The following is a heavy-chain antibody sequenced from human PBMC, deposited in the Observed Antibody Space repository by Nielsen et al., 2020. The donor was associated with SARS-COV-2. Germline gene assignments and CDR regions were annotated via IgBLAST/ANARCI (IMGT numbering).Heavy chain of an antibody. CDR1: GYTFTSYY. J-gene: IGHJ4*02. CDR3: ARARDYGDLGY. D-gene: IGHD4-17*01. V-gene: IGHV1-3*01. Sequence: ASVKVSCKASGYTFTSYYMHWVRQAPGQRLEWMGWINAGNGNTKYSQKFQGRVTITRDTSASTAYMELRSLRSDDTAVYYCARARDYGDLGYWGQGTLVTVSS. CDR2: INAGNGNT.